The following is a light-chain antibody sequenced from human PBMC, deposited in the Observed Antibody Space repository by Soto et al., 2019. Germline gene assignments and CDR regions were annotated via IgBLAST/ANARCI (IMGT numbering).Light chain of an antibody. J-gene: IGKJ5*01. Sequence: DIQMTQYPSSLSASVGDRVTITCQASQNINNYLNWYQQKPGRAPKLLIYDASNLEAGVPSRFRGSGSGTDFTFTISRLQPEDLATYYCQQYENRPTFGQGTRLEIK. CDR3: QQYENRPT. CDR2: DAS. V-gene: IGKV1-33*01. CDR1: QNINNY.